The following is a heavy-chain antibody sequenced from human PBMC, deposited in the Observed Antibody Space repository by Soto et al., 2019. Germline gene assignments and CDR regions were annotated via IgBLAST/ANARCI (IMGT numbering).Heavy chain of an antibody. Sequence: QITLKESGPTLVKPTQTLTLTCTVSGFSLSSTRMAVGWSRQPPGKALEWLALIYWDDDKRYSPFLKSRLTITKDTSKNQVVLTMSNMDPVDTARYYCAHIVVAGLGYYFDYWGQGTLVTVSS. CDR1: GFSLSSTRMA. CDR2: IYWDDDK. J-gene: IGHJ4*02. D-gene: IGHD6-19*01. V-gene: IGHV2-5*02. CDR3: AHIVVAGLGYYFDY.